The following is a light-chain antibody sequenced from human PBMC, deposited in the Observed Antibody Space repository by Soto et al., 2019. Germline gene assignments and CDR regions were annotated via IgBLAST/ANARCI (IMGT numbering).Light chain of an antibody. Sequence: EIVLKQSPGTLSLSPEERATLSCRASQSVSSSYLAWYQQKPGQAPRLLIYGASSRATGIPDRFSGSGSGTDFTLTISRVEPEDFAVYYCQQYVSLPITFGQGTRLEIK. V-gene: IGKV3-20*01. J-gene: IGKJ5*01. CDR1: QSVSSSY. CDR3: QQYVSLPIT. CDR2: GAS.